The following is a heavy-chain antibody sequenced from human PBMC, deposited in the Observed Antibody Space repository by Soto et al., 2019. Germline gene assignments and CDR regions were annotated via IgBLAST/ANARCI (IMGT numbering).Heavy chain of an antibody. CDR1: DGPITPNY. Sequence: QIQLQESGPGLVKPSETLSLSCTVSDGPITPNYYTWVRQPPGKGLEWIGYVYYAGTTTYHPSLKRRVXXXIXXSKNEVSLKLTSVTAADTAVYYCARLGAYYQALDSWGQGTLVTVSS. V-gene: IGHV4-59*08. D-gene: IGHD3-22*01. CDR3: ARLGAYYQALDS. CDR2: VYYAGTT. J-gene: IGHJ4*02.